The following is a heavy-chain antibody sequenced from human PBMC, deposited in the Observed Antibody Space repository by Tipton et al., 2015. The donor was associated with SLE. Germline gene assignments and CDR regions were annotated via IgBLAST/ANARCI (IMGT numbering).Heavy chain of an antibody. Sequence: QLVQSGAELKKPGASVKVSCKASGYTFTGYYMHWVRQAPGQGLEWMGWMKPNSGDTYHAQKFQGRVTMTRDTSINTVYMELNRLRSDDTAVYYCARGSRLDWPYFDYWGQGTLVTASS. CDR2: MKPNSGDT. V-gene: IGHV1-2*02. J-gene: IGHJ4*02. CDR1: GYTFTGYY. D-gene: IGHD3-9*01. CDR3: ARGSRLDWPYFDY.